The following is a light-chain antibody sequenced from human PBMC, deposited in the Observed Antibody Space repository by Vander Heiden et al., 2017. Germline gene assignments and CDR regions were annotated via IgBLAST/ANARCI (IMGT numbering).Light chain of an antibody. CDR2: EDN. J-gene: IGLJ2*01. Sequence: FMLTQPHSVSASPGKTVTISCTGSSGSIATNYVQWYQQRPGSAPTIVIYEDNQRPSGVPDRFSGSIDSSSNSASLTISGLKTEDEADYYCQSYDSSNVVFGGGTRLTVL. CDR1: SGSIATNY. CDR3: QSYDSSNVV. V-gene: IGLV6-57*02.